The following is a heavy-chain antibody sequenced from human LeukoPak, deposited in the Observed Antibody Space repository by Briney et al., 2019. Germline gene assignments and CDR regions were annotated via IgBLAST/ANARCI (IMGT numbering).Heavy chain of an antibody. Sequence: SETLSLTCNVSGGAISPYYWTWIRQPPGKGLEWIGDIYYSGTINYSPSLKSRVTISEDTSKSQFSLQLRSVSAADTAVYYCARQTYSSGYRIFDYWGQGTLVTVSS. CDR3: ARQTYSSGYRIFDY. CDR1: GGAISPYY. D-gene: IGHD3-22*01. V-gene: IGHV4-59*01. CDR2: IYYSGTI. J-gene: IGHJ4*02.